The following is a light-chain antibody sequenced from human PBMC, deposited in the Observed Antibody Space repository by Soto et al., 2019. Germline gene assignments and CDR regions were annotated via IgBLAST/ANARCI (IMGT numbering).Light chain of an antibody. Sequence: QAVLTQPPSVSAAPGQKVTISCSGSSSNIGKKYVSWYQQFPGTAPKLLIYENNKRPSGIPDRFSGSKSGTSATLGITGLQTGDEADYYCGTWDNSLGAWVFGGGTKLTVL. V-gene: IGLV1-51*01. CDR3: GTWDNSLGAWV. CDR1: SSNIGKKY. CDR2: ENN. J-gene: IGLJ3*02.